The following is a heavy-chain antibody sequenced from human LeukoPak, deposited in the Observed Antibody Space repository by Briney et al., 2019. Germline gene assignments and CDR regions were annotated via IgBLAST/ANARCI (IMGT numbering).Heavy chain of an antibody. Sequence: ASVKVSCKASGYTFTSYDINWVRQAIGQGLEWMGWMNPNSGNTGYAQKFQGRVTMTRNTSISTAYMELSSLRSEDTAVYYCARVPSYYYDSSGYYDYWGQGTLVTVSS. CDR1: GYTFTSYD. D-gene: IGHD3-22*01. CDR2: MNPNSGNT. CDR3: ARVPSYYYDSSGYYDY. V-gene: IGHV1-8*01. J-gene: IGHJ4*02.